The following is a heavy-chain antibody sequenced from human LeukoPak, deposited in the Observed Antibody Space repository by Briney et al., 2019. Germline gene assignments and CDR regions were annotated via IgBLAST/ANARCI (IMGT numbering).Heavy chain of an antibody. CDR2: INQDGSGE. CDR3: TRGDL. CDR1: VFTFSSYW. J-gene: IGHJ4*02. Sequence: GGSLRLSCVASVFTFSSYWMSWVRQAPGKGLEWVANINQDGSGEYYVDSVKGRFTISRDNAKSSLSLQMNSLRDDDTAVYYCTRGDLWGQGTLVTVSS. V-gene: IGHV3-7*01.